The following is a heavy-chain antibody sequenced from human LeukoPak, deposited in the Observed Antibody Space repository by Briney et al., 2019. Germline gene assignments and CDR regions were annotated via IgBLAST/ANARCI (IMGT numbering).Heavy chain of an antibody. CDR2: IYYSGST. Sequence: PSETLSLTCAVSGGSISSSNWWSWVRQPPGKGLEWIGSIYYSGSTYYSPSLKNRVTISVDTSRNQFSLKLTSVTAADTAVYYCARGGSRLTTAGDLDYWGQGALVTVSS. CDR3: ARGGSRLTTAGDLDY. D-gene: IGHD3-16*01. V-gene: IGHV4-39*01. J-gene: IGHJ4*02. CDR1: GGSISSSNW.